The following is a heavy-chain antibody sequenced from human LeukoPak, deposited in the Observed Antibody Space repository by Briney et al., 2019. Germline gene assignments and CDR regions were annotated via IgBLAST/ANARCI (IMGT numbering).Heavy chain of an antibody. CDR2: IYYSGST. CDR3: ARPYYDFWSGYSHVFDI. D-gene: IGHD3-3*01. CDR1: GGSISSSSYY. Sequence: PSETLSLTCTVSGGSISSSSYYWGWIRQPPGKGLEWIGSIYYSGSTYYNPSLKSRVTISVDTSKNQFSLKLSSVTAADTAVYYCARPYYDFWSGYSHVFDIWGQGTMVTVSS. V-gene: IGHV4-39*01. J-gene: IGHJ3*02.